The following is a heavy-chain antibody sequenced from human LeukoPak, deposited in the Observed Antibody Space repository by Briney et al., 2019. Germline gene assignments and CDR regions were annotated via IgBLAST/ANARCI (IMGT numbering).Heavy chain of an antibody. CDR3: ARAGLDYGDFYFDY. Sequence: SETLSLTCTVSGGSISSYYWSWIRQPAGKGLEWIGRIYTSGSTNYNPSLKSRVTISVDTSKNQFSLKLSSVTAADTAVYYCARAGLDYGDFYFDYWGQGTLVTVSS. D-gene: IGHD4-17*01. CDR1: GGSISSYY. J-gene: IGHJ4*02. V-gene: IGHV4-4*07. CDR2: IYTSGST.